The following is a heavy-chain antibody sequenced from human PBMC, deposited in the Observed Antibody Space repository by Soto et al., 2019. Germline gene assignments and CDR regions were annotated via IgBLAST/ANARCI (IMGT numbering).Heavy chain of an antibody. Sequence: QVQLVQSGAEVKKPGASVKVSCRVSGYTFTSFGISWVRQAPGQGLEWMAWISSYNDNKKYAQKFQGRVTMTTDTSTSTVYKELRSLRSDDTAMYFCARDRIVAVPAGHDVFDFWGQGTLVTVSS. CDR3: ARDRIVAVPAGHDVFDF. J-gene: IGHJ3*01. D-gene: IGHD2-2*01. V-gene: IGHV1-18*01. CDR1: GYTFTSFG. CDR2: ISSYNDNK.